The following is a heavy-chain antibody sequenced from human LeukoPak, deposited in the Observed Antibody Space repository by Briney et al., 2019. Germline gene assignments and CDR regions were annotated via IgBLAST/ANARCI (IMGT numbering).Heavy chain of an antibody. CDR1: GFTFSSYA. D-gene: IGHD5-24*01. J-gene: IGHJ4*02. Sequence: PGGSLRLSCAASGFTFSSYAMSWVRQAPGKGLEWVSGISDSGTGTYYADSVKGRFTISRDNSKNTLFLQMNSLRAEDTAVYYCAKDHIRRDGYSGFDNWGQGTLVTVSS. CDR2: ISDSGTGT. CDR3: AKDHIRRDGYSGFDN. V-gene: IGHV3-23*01.